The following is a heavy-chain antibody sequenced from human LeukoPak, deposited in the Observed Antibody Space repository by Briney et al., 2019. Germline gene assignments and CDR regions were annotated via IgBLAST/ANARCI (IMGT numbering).Heavy chain of an antibody. CDR3: ARVDSWFDP. D-gene: IGHD2-2*03. J-gene: IGHJ5*02. CDR1: GGSFSGYY. Sequence: SETLSLTCAVYGGSFSGYYWSWIRQPPGKGLEWIGEINHSGSTDYNPSLKSRVTISVDTSKNQFSLKLSSVTAADTAVYYCARVDSWFDPWGQGTLVTVSS. CDR2: INHSGST. V-gene: IGHV4-34*01.